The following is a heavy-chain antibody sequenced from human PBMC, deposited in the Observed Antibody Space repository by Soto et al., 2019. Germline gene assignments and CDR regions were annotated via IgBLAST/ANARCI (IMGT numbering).Heavy chain of an antibody. CDR2: ISGSGGST. Sequence: GGSLRLSCAASGFTFSSYAMSWVRQAPGKGLEWVSAISGSGGSTYYADSVKGRFTISRDNSKNTLYLQMNSLRAEDTAVYYCAKAPCSSTSCYERFGGYYYGMDVWGQGTTVTVSS. CDR1: GFTFSSYA. D-gene: IGHD2-2*01. V-gene: IGHV3-23*01. J-gene: IGHJ6*02. CDR3: AKAPCSSTSCYERFGGYYYGMDV.